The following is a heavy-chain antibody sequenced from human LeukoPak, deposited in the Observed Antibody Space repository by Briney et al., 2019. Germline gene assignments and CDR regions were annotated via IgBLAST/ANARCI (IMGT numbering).Heavy chain of an antibody. J-gene: IGHJ4*02. CDR3: ARDSSNWYYFDY. D-gene: IGHD6-13*01. V-gene: IGHV3-23*01. CDR2: SSGSGGST. Sequence: GGSLRLSCAASGFFFSSYAMSWVRPAARKGVEWVSASSGSGGSTYYADSVKRRFTISRDNSKNTQYLQMNSRRAENTAEYYCARDSSNWYYFDYWGQGTLVTVSS. CDR1: GFFFSSYA.